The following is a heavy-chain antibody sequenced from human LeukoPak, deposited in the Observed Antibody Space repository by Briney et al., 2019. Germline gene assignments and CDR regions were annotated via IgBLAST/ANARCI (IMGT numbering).Heavy chain of an antibody. V-gene: IGHV4-31*03. CDR1: GGSISSGGYY. CDR3: ARDRRGYSYGLTPLHYYYYGMDV. J-gene: IGHJ6*02. D-gene: IGHD5-18*01. Sequence: PSETLSLTCTVSGGSISSGGYYWSWIRQHPGKGLEWIGYIYYSGSTYYNPSLKSRVTISVDTSKNQFSLKLSSVTAADTAVYYCARDRRGYSYGLTPLHYYYYGMDVWGQGTTVTVSS. CDR2: IYYSGST.